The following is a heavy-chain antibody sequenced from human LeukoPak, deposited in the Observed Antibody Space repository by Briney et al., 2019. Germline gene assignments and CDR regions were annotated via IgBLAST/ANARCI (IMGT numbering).Heavy chain of an antibody. Sequence: SETLSLTCAVSGYSITGDLYWGWIRQPPGKGLEWIGSISHTGSTYYNPSLKSRVTISFDTSENHFSLKLNSVTAADTAVYYCAKDQGRGSQHYWGQGAVATVSS. CDR3: AKDQGRGSQHY. CDR2: ISHTGST. CDR1: GYSITGDLY. J-gene: IGHJ4*02. D-gene: IGHD1-26*01. V-gene: IGHV4-38-2*01.